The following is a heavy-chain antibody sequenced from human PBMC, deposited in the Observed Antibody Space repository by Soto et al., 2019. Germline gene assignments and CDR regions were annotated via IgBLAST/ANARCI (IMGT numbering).Heavy chain of an antibody. D-gene: IGHD4-17*01. V-gene: IGHV4-59*01. CDR1: GGSISSYY. J-gene: IGHJ3*02. Sequence: SDTLSLTCTVSGGSISSYYWSWIRQPPGKGLEWIGYIYYSGSTNYNPSLKSRVTISVDTSKNQFSLKLSSVTAADTAVYYCARYNDYGDAFDIWGQGTMVTVSS. CDR2: IYYSGST. CDR3: ARYNDYGDAFDI.